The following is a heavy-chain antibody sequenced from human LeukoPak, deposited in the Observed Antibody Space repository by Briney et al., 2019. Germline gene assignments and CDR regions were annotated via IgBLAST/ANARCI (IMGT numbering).Heavy chain of an antibody. J-gene: IGHJ4*02. CDR2: IYYSGST. V-gene: IGHV4-59*08. Sequence: PSETLSLTCTVSGGSISSYYWSWIRQPPEKGLEWIGYIYYSGSTNYNPSLKSRVTISVDTSKNQFSLKLSSVTAADTAVYYCAGDRRGYSYGSFDYWGQGTLVTVSS. CDR3: AGDRRGYSYGSFDY. D-gene: IGHD5-18*01. CDR1: GGSISSYY.